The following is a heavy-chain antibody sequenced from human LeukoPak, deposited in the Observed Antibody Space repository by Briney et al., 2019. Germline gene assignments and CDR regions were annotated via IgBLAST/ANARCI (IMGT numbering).Heavy chain of an antibody. D-gene: IGHD6-13*01. Sequence: GGSLRLSCAASGFTVSSNYMSWVRQVPGKGLEWVSILYSGGSTYYADSVKDRFSISRDNSKNTLFLQMNNLRAEDTAVYYCARDRLAAYSSSWGMRAFDIWGQGTMVTVSS. CDR1: GFTVSSNY. CDR2: LYSGGST. V-gene: IGHV3-66*01. J-gene: IGHJ3*02. CDR3: ARDRLAAYSSSWGMRAFDI.